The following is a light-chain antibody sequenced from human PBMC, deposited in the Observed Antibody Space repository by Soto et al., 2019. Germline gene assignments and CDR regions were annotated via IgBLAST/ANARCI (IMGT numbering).Light chain of an antibody. J-gene: IGLJ1*01. V-gene: IGLV1-36*01. CDR3: AAWDDSLNGLV. CDR2: YDD. CDR1: SSNIGNNA. Sequence: QSVLTQPPSVSEAPRQRVTISCSGSSSNIGNNAVNWYQQLPGKAPKLLIYYDDLLPSGVSDRFSGSKSGTSASLAISGLQSEDEADYYCAAWDDSLNGLVFGTGTTVTVL.